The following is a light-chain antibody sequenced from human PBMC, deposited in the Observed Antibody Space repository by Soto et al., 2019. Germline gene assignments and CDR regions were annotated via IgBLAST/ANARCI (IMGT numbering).Light chain of an antibody. CDR1: QSVSSSY. V-gene: IGKV3-20*01. CDR3: QQYDSSPLT. CDR2: GAS. Sequence: EIVLTQSPGTLSLSPGERATLSSRASQSVSSSYLAWYQQKPGQAPRLLIYGASSRATGIPDRFSGSGSGTDFTLTISRLEPEDFAVYYCQQYDSSPLTFGGGTKVEI. J-gene: IGKJ4*01.